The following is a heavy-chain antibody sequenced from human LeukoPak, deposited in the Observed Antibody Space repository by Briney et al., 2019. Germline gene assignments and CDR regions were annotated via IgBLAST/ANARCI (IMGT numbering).Heavy chain of an antibody. D-gene: IGHD2-15*01. CDR2: INSDGSST. CDR3: ARDCSGGSCYYYYMDV. CDR1: GFTFSSYG. V-gene: IGHV3-74*01. J-gene: IGHJ6*03. Sequence: GGSLRLSCAASGFTFSSYGMSWVRQAPGKGLVWVSRINSDGSSTSYADSVKGRFTISRDNAKNTLYLQMNSLRAEDTAVYYCARDCSGGSCYYYYMDVWGKGTTVTVSS.